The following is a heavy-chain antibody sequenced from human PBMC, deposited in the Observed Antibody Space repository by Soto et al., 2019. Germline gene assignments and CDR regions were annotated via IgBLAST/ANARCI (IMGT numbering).Heavy chain of an antibody. Sequence: ASVKVSCKASGYTFTSYGISWVRQAPGQGLEWMGWISAYNGNTNYAQKLQGRVTITTDTSTSTAYMELRSLRSDDTAVYYCARDQLKLGYCSGGSCYEDNWFDPWGQGTLVTVSS. D-gene: IGHD2-15*01. J-gene: IGHJ5*02. CDR1: GYTFTSYG. V-gene: IGHV1-18*01. CDR2: ISAYNGNT. CDR3: ARDQLKLGYCSGGSCYEDNWFDP.